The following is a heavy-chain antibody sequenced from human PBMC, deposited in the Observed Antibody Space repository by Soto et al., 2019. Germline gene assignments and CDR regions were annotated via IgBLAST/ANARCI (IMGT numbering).Heavy chain of an antibody. V-gene: IGHV1-18*04. CDR2: ISAYNGNT. CDR1: GYTFTSYG. J-gene: IGHJ6*02. Sequence: ASVKVSCKASGYTFTSYGISWVRQAPGQGLEWMGWISAYNGNTNYAQKLQGRVTMTTDTSTSTAYMELRSLRSDDTAVYYCAIGVAQRHTLYGMDVWGQGTTVTGSS. CDR3: AIGVAQRHTLYGMDV. D-gene: IGHD6-25*01.